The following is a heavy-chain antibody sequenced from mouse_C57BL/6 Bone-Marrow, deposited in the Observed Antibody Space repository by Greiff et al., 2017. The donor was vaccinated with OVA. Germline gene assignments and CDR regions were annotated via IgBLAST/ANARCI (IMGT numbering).Heavy chain of an antibody. J-gene: IGHJ3*01. Sequence: EVKLQQSGAELVRPGASVKLSCTASGFNIKDDYMHWVKQRPEQGLEWIGWIDPENGDTEYASKFQGKATITADTSSNTAYLQLSSLTSEDTAVYYCTTLYYGNYEAYWGQGTLVTVSA. D-gene: IGHD2-1*01. CDR3: TTLYYGNYEAY. CDR1: GFNIKDDY. CDR2: IDPENGDT. V-gene: IGHV14-4*01.